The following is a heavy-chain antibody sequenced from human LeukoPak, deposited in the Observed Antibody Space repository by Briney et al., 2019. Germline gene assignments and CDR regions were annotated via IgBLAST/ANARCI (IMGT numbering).Heavy chain of an antibody. CDR2: ISAKKGNT. Sequence: ASVKVSCKASGYTFTNYGITWVRQAPGQGLEWMGWISAKKGNTNYAQKLQGRVTMTTDTSTSTAYMELRSPRSDDTAVYYCARDRRDNWNGDAFDIWGQGTMVTVSS. CDR3: ARDRRDNWNGDAFDI. J-gene: IGHJ3*02. V-gene: IGHV1-18*01. D-gene: IGHD1-1*01. CDR1: GYTFTNYG.